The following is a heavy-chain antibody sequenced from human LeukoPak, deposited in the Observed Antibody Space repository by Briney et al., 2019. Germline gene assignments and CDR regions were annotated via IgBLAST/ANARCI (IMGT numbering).Heavy chain of an antibody. Sequence: SGPTLVNPTQTLTLTCTFSGFSLSTSGVGVGWIRQPPGKALEWLALIYWNDDKRYSPSLKSRLTITKDTSKNQVVLTMTNMDPVDTATYYCAHSFRTMIRGVILSETGFDYWGQGTLVTVSS. V-gene: IGHV2-5*01. CDR1: GFSLSTSGVG. CDR3: AHSFRTMIRGVILSETGFDY. CDR2: IYWNDDK. D-gene: IGHD3-10*01. J-gene: IGHJ4*02.